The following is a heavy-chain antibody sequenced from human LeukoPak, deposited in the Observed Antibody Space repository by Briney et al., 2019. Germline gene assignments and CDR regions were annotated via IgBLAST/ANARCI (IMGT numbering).Heavy chain of an antibody. CDR3: AAMYTSSHS. J-gene: IGHJ5*02. D-gene: IGHD2-8*01. CDR1: GGSISGSRYY. Sequence: SETLSLTCTVSGGSISGSRYYWGWVRQTPGKGLEWIASWSDSGSTYYNASLRSRLIISVDTSKNQFSLKVISVTAADTAVYYCAAMYTSSHSWGQGTLVTVSS. CDR2: WSDSGST. V-gene: IGHV4-39*07.